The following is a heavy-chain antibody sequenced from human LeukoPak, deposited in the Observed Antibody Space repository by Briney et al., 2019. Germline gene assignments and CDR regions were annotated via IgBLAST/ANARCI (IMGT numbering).Heavy chain of an antibody. J-gene: IGHJ4*02. Sequence: SETLSLTCTVSGYSVTNGYYWGWIRQPPGKGLEWVASVYHSGSTNYSPSLKGRVTISLDTSKNQLSLKLTSVTAADTPAYYCARGNNGYDVWGQGNLATVSS. D-gene: IGHD5-12*01. CDR1: GYSVTNGYY. CDR2: VYHSGST. CDR3: ARGNNGYDV. V-gene: IGHV4-38-2*02.